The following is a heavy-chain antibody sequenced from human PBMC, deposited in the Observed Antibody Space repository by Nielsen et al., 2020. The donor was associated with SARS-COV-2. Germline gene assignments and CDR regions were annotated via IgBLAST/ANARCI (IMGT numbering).Heavy chain of an antibody. Sequence: ASVHVTRKSSRYTLTSYDINWLRQATGQGLEWMGWMNPNSGNTGYAQKFQGRVTMTRNTSISTAYMELSSLRSEDTAVYYCARALRYYYYYYGMDVWGQGTTVTVSS. J-gene: IGHJ6*02. D-gene: IGHD4-17*01. V-gene: IGHV1-8*01. CDR3: ARALRYYYYYYGMDV. CDR2: MNPNSGNT. CDR1: RYTLTSYD.